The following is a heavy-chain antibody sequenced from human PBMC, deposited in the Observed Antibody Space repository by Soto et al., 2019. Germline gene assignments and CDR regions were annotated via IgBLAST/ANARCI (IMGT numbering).Heavy chain of an antibody. CDR3: ARTPPRPSGAPYNWFDP. CDR1: GGSISSYY. J-gene: IGHJ5*02. CDR2: IYYSGST. V-gene: IGHV4-59*01. D-gene: IGHD3-10*01. Sequence: SETLSLTCTVSGGSISSYYWSWIRQPPGKGLEWIGYIYYSGSTNYDPSLKSRVTISVDTSKNQFSLKLSSVTAADTAVYYCARTPPRPSGAPYNWFDPWGQGTLVTVSS.